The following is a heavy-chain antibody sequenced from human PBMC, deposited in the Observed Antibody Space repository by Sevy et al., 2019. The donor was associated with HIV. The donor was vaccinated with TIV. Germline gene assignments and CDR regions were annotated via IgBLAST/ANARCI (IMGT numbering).Heavy chain of an antibody. D-gene: IGHD3-22*01. V-gene: IGHV4-30-4*01. CDR3: ARQRFIRGYFYFVS. CDR1: GGSISSGDYY. Sequence: SETLSLTCTVSGGSISSGDYYWSWIRQPPGKGLEWIGYIFYSGSTYFNPSLKCRVTISLDTSKSQFSLRLSSVTAADTAVFYCARQRFIRGYFYFVSWGQGTLVTFSS. J-gene: IGHJ4*02. CDR2: IFYSGST.